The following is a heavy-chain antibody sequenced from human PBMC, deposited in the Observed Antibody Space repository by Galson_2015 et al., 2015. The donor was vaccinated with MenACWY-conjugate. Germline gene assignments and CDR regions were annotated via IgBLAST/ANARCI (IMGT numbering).Heavy chain of an antibody. J-gene: IGHJ4*02. CDR1: GYSFTFHA. CDR3: AGPTGGRFDR. Sequence: SVKVSCEASGYSFTFHAMSWVRQAAGQGLECLGWMNPKSGKTGDTHKFQGSATMRRNNTITTTYLELSSLKSEDTAVYFCAGPTGGRFDRWGQGTLVTVSS. V-gene: IGHV1-8*01. D-gene: IGHD3-9*01. CDR2: MNPKSGKT.